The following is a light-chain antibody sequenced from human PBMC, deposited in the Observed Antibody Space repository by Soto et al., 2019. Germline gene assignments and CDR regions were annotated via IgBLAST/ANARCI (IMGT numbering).Light chain of an antibody. CDR3: QQRNTWPPVT. CDR2: GAF. J-gene: IGKJ5*01. Sequence: ELALTQSPATLSLSPGERATLSCRASPSVPNYVAWYQQKPGQAPRLLIYGAFNRATGIPARFSGSGSGADFTLTISSLEPEDFAIYYCQQRNTWPPVTFGQGTRLEI. CDR1: PSVPNY. V-gene: IGKV3-11*01.